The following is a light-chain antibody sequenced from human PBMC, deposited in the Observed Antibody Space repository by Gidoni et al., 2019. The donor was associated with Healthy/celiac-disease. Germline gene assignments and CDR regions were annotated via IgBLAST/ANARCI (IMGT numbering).Light chain of an antibody. CDR1: QSVLYRSNHKNS. Sequence: DIVMTQSPDSLAVSLGERAPINCKSSQSVLYRSNHKNSLAWYQQKPGQPPKLLISWASTRESGVPDRFSGSGSGTDFTLTISSLQAEDVAVYYCQQYYSTPPTFGGGTKVEIK. V-gene: IGKV4-1*01. J-gene: IGKJ4*01. CDR3: QQYYSTPPT. CDR2: WAS.